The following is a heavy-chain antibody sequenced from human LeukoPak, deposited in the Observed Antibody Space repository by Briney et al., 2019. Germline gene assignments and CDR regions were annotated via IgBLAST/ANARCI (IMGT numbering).Heavy chain of an antibody. CDR2: ISYDGSNK. D-gene: IGHD3-10*01. CDR1: GFTFSSYG. J-gene: IGHJ4*02. CDR3: AKDMGYFDY. Sequence: GGSLRLSCAASGFTFSSYGMHWVRQAPGKGLEWVAVISYDGSNKYYADSVKGRFTISRDNSKNTLYLQMNSLRAEDTAVYYCAKDMGYFDYWGQGTLITVSS. V-gene: IGHV3-30*18.